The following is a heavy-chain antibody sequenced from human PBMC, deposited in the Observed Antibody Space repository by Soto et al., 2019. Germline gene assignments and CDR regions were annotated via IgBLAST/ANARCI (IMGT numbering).Heavy chain of an antibody. CDR1: GFTVSSNY. Sequence: GGSLRLSCAASGFTVSSNYMSWVRQAPGKGLEWVSVIYSGGSTYYADSVKGRFTISRDNSKNTLYLQMNSLRAEDTAVYYCARDSGTVTTVPHYYYYYMDVWGKGTTVTVSS. J-gene: IGHJ6*03. V-gene: IGHV3-66*01. D-gene: IGHD4-17*01. CDR3: ARDSGTVTTVPHYYYYYMDV. CDR2: IYSGGST.